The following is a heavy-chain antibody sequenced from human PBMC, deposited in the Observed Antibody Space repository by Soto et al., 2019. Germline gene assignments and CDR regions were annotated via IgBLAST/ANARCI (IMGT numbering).Heavy chain of an antibody. CDR3: ARVLPYGFVHAFDI. Sequence: EVQLVESGGGLVQPGGSLRLSCAASGFTFSSYWMSWVRQAPGKGLEWVANIKQDGSEKYYVDSVKGRFTISRDNAKNSLYLQMNSLRADDTAVYYCARVLPYGFVHAFDIWGQGTMVTVSS. D-gene: IGHD2-21*01. CDR1: GFTFSSYW. V-gene: IGHV3-7*04. CDR2: IKQDGSEK. J-gene: IGHJ3*02.